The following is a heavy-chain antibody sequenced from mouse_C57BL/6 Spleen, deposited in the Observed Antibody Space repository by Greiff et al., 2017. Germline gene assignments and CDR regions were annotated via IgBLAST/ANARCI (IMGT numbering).Heavy chain of an antibody. CDR1: GYTFTDYY. CDR2: INPNNGGT. J-gene: IGHJ2*01. V-gene: IGHV1-26*01. D-gene: IGHD4-1*01. CDR3: ARLGDY. Sequence: VQLQQSGPELVKPGASVKISCKASGYTFTDYYMNWVKQSHGKSLEWIGDINPNNGGTSYNQKFKGKATLTVDKSSSTAYMELRSLTSEDSAVYYCARLGDYWGQGTTRTVSS.